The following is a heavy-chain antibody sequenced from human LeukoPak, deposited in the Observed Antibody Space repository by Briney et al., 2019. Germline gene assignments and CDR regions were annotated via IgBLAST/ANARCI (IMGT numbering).Heavy chain of an antibody. Sequence: PSETLSLTCTVSGGSISSSGYYWGWIRQPPGKGLEWIGSICYSGGNYYNPSLNSRVTISVDTSKNQFSLRLGSVTAADTAVYYCARGPYYFDSWGPGTLVTVSS. CDR3: ARGPYYFDS. CDR1: GGSISSSGYY. V-gene: IGHV4-39*07. CDR2: ICYSGGN. J-gene: IGHJ4*02.